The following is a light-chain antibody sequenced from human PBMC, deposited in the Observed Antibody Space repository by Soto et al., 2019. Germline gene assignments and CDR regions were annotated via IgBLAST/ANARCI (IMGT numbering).Light chain of an antibody. Sequence: EIVLTQSPGTLSLSPGERATLSCRASQSVSSSLAWYQQKPSQAPSLLIYAASSRATGIPDRFSGTGSGADFTLTISRLEPEDFAMYYCQQYGTSPVTFGQGTNVEIK. CDR2: AAS. CDR1: QSVSSS. J-gene: IGKJ1*01. V-gene: IGKV3-20*01. CDR3: QQYGTSPVT.